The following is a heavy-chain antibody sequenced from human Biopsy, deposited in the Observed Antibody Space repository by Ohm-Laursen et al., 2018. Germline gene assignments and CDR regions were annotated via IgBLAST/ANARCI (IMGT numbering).Heavy chain of an antibody. CDR1: GGSISGYY. CDR3: ARSGQWARYYFDY. V-gene: IGHV4-34*01. J-gene: IGHJ4*01. CDR2: INHRGYT. D-gene: IGHD6-19*01. Sequence: TLSLTCAVSGGSISGYYWSWIRQPPGKGLEWIGEINHRGYTDYNASLKGRVSISVDTSKNQLSFNLTSVTAADTAVFYCARSGQWARYYFDYWGHGTLVTVSP.